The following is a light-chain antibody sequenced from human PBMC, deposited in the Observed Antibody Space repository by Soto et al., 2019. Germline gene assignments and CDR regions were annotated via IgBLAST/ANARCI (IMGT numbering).Light chain of an antibody. CDR3: HQLNSFQIT. CDR2: AAS. Sequence: DIQVSQSPSSLSASVVDRVTITCRASESIGSYLAWYQQKPGKAPKLLIYAASTLQSGVPSRFSGSGSGTDFTLTITSLQPEDFATYYCHQLNSFQITFGQGTRREIK. V-gene: IGKV1-9*01. CDR1: ESIGSY. J-gene: IGKJ5*01.